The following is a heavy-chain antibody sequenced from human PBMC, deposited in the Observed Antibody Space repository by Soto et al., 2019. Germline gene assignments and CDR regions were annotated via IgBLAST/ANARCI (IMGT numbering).Heavy chain of an antibody. V-gene: IGHV3-23*01. D-gene: IGHD5-12*01. CDR1: GFTFSSYA. CDR2: SGSGGST. Sequence: GGSLRLSCAASGFTFSSYAMSWVRQAPGKGLEWVSASGSGGSTYYADSVKGRFTISRDNSKNTLYLQMNSLRAEDTAVYYCAKDREYRNNYFDYWGQGTLVTVSS. J-gene: IGHJ4*02. CDR3: AKDREYRNNYFDY.